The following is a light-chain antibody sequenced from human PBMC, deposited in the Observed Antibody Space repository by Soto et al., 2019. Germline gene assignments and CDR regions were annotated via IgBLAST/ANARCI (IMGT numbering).Light chain of an antibody. J-gene: IGKJ1*01. Sequence: EIVLTQSPGTLSLSPVESATLSCRASQSVSSNSLAWYRRNPGQPPSLLIYGTSTRATDIPRRFSGSGSGTDFTLTITRLEPEDFAVYFCQQYGDSPPTFGQGTNVEVK. CDR3: QQYGDSPPT. CDR1: QSVSSNS. CDR2: GTS. V-gene: IGKV3-20*01.